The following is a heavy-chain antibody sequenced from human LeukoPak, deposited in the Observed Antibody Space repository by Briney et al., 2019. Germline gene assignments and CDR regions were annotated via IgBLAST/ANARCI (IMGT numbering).Heavy chain of an antibody. V-gene: IGHV1-18*01. CDR2: ISAYNGNT. J-gene: IGHJ4*02. CDR1: GYTFTSYD. D-gene: IGHD3-22*01. Sequence: ASVKVSCKASGYTFTSYDINWVPQATGQGLEWMGWISAYNGNTHHAQKLQGRVTMTTDPSTSTVYMELRSLRADDRAVYYCARGSPPRRNYDSRGYYSYYFDYWGQGTLVTVSS. CDR3: ARGSPPRRNYDSRGYYSYYFDY.